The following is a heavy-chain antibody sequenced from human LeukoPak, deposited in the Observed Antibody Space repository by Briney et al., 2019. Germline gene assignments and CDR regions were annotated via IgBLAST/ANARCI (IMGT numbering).Heavy chain of an antibody. V-gene: IGHV4-31*11. CDR2: IYYSGST. J-gene: IGHJ4*02. CDR1: GGSISSISSNN. Sequence: SETLSLTCAVSGGSISSISSNNWAWIRQPPGKGLEWIGYIYYSGSTYYNPSLKSRVTISVDTSKNQFSLRLSSVTAADTAVYYCARVTTVAGSDYFDYWGQGTPVTVSS. D-gene: IGHD6-19*01. CDR3: ARVTTVAGSDYFDY.